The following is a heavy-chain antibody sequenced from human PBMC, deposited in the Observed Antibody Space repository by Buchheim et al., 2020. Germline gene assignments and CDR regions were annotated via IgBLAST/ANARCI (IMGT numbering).Heavy chain of an antibody. J-gene: IGHJ4*02. CDR1: GFAFSGSA. D-gene: IGHD6-13*01. V-gene: IGHV3-73*01. CDR2: IRNKANNYAT. CDR3: TGGPAAGNDY. Sequence: EVQLVESGGGLVQPGGSLKLSCAASGFAFSGSAIHWVRQASGKGLEWLGRIRNKANNYATRYTESVKGRFTISRDASKNEAYLEMNSLKTEDTALYYCTGGPAAGNDYWGQGTL.